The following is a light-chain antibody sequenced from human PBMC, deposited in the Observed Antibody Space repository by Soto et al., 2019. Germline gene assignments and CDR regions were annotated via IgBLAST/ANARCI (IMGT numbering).Light chain of an antibody. CDR1: QNLSRN. CDR3: QKYDRWPLT. J-gene: IGKJ2*01. V-gene: IGKV3-15*01. CDR2: GAS. Sequence: EIVMTQSPATLAVSSGERATLSCRASQNLSRNLAWYQQRPGQAPRLLIHGASTRATGVPARFSGSGSGTDLTHNSSSLQSEDFEVYFCQKYDRWPLTFGQGTKLQIK.